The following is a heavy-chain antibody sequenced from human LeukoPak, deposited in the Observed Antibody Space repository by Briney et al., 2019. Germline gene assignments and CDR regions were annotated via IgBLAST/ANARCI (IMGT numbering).Heavy chain of an antibody. V-gene: IGHV4-59*01. Sequence: SETLSLTCTVSGGSISSYYWSWIRQSPEKRLEWIGHIYYSGNPTYNPSLKSRFTISVDPSQNQVSLRVNSVTPADTAVYYCASGRQQLAHYGMDVWGQGTTVTVSS. J-gene: IGHJ6*02. CDR3: ASGRQQLAHYGMDV. CDR2: IYYSGNP. D-gene: IGHD6-13*01. CDR1: GGSISSYY.